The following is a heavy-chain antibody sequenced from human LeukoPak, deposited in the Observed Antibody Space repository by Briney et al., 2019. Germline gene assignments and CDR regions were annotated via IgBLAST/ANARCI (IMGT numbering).Heavy chain of an antibody. J-gene: IGHJ4*02. V-gene: IGHV4-61*02. D-gene: IGHD3-10*01. CDR3: ARTRYYYNSRSYGAPYYFDY. CDR2: IYSNGDT. CDR1: GVYITNGLYF. Sequence: PSETLSLTCTVSGVYITNGLYFWNWIRQPAGKGLEWIGRIYSNGDTNYNPSLKSRVTISQDRTRNQFSLKLSSVTAADTAVYYCARTRYYYNSRSYGAPYYFDYWGQGTLVTVSS.